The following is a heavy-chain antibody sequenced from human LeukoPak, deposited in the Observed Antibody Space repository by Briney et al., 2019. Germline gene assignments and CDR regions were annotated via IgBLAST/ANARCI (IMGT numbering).Heavy chain of an antibody. CDR1: GGSMNSGNYY. D-gene: IGHD3-3*01. V-gene: IGHV4-61*02. CDR3: ARTYYDFWSGYRSNMDV. Sequence: SQTLSLTCTVSGGSMNSGNYYWSWIRQAAGKGLEWIGRIYTSGSTNYNPSLKSRVTISVDTSKNQFSLKLSSVTAADTAVYYCARTYYDFWSGYRSNMDVWGKGTTVTVSS. J-gene: IGHJ6*03. CDR2: IYTSGST.